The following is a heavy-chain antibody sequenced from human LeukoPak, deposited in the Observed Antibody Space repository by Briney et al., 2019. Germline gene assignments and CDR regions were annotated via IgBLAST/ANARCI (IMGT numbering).Heavy chain of an antibody. CDR2: IIPIFGTA. V-gene: IGHV1-69*01. J-gene: IGHJ6*02. CDR3: ATYCSSTSCYYYYGMDV. Sequence: SVKVSCKASGGTFSSYAISWVRQAPGQGLEWMGGIIPIFGTANYAQKFQGRVTITADESTSTAYMELSSLRSEDTAVYYCATYCSSTSCYYYYGMDVWGQGTTVTVSS. D-gene: IGHD2-2*01. CDR1: GGTFSSYA.